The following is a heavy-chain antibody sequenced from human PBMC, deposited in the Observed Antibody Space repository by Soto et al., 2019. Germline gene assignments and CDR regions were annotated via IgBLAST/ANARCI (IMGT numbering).Heavy chain of an antibody. CDR2: IYSGGST. V-gene: IGHV3-53*01. D-gene: IGHD6-13*01. Sequence: GGSLRLSCAASGFTVSSNYMSWVRQAPGKGLEWVSVIYSGGSTYYADSVKGRFTISRDNSKNTLYLQMNSLRAEDTAVYYCARAKSIAAAGAFDIWGQVTMVTVSS. CDR3: ARAKSIAAAGAFDI. CDR1: GFTVSSNY. J-gene: IGHJ3*02.